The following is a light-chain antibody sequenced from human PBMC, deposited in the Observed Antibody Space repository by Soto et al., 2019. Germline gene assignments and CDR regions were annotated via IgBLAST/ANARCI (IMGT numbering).Light chain of an antibody. CDR3: QQSYSTPPWT. V-gene: IGKV1-39*01. J-gene: IGKJ1*01. CDR2: AAS. Sequence: DIQMTQSPSSLSASVGDRVTITCRASQSISSYLNWYQQKPGKAPKLLIYAASSLQSGVPSRFSGSGSGTDFTLTISSLQPEDFATYYCQQSYSTPPWTFGQGPKVELK. CDR1: QSISSY.